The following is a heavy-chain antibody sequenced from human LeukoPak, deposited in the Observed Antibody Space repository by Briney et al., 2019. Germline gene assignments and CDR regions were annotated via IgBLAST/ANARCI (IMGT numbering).Heavy chain of an antibody. J-gene: IGHJ3*02. V-gene: IGHV1-69*01. CDR3: ARDQRYSGYDYDAFDI. Sequence: SVKVSCKASGGTFSSYAISWVRRAPGQGLEWMGGIIPIFGTANYAQKFQGRVTITADESTSTAYMELSSLRSEDTAAYYCARDQRYSGYDYDAFDIWGQGTMVTVSS. D-gene: IGHD5-12*01. CDR1: GGTFSSYA. CDR2: IIPIFGTA.